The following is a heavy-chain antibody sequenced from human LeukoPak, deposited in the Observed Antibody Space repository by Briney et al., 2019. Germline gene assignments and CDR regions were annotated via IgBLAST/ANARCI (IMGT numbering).Heavy chain of an antibody. J-gene: IGHJ4*02. D-gene: IGHD2-15*01. Sequence: PGGSLRLSCAASGFTFSDHAMSWVRQAPAKGLEWVSSINGNGGGSYYIDSVKGRFTVSRDNSENALYLQMNNLRTEDTAVYFCASLRVGRTVAATQGAYDYWGQGTLVTVSS. CDR3: ASLRVGRTVAATQGAYDY. CDR1: GFTFSDHA. V-gene: IGHV3-23*01. CDR2: INGNGGGS.